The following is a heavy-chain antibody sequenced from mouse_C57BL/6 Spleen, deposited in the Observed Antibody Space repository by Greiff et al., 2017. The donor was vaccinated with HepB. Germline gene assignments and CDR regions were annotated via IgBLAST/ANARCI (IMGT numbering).Heavy chain of an antibody. CDR2: ISSGGDYI. CDR3: TRGWNYAMDY. J-gene: IGHJ4*01. Sequence: EVKLVESGEGLVKPGGSLKLSCAASGFTFSSYAMSWVRQTPEKRLEWVAYISSGGDYIYYAHTVKGRFTISRDNARNTLYLQMSSLKSEDTAMYYCTRGWNYAMDYWGQGTTVTVAT. D-gene: IGHD3-3*01. CDR1: GFTFSSYA. V-gene: IGHV5-9-1*02.